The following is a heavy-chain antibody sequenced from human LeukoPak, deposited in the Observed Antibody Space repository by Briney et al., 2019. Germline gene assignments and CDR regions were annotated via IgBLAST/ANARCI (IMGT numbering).Heavy chain of an antibody. J-gene: IGHJ3*02. CDR1: GGTFSSYA. V-gene: IGHV1-69*13. D-gene: IGHD3-22*01. Sequence: SVKVSCKASGGTFSSYAISWVRQAPGQGLEWMGGIIPIFGTANYAQKFQGRVTITADESTSTAYMELSSLRSEDTAVYYCVRNFDSYNAFDIWGQGTMVTVSS. CDR3: VRNFDSYNAFDI. CDR2: IIPIFGTA.